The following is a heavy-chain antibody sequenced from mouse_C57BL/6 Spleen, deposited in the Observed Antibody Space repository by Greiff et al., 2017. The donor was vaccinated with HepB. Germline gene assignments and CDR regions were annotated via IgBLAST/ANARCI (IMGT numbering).Heavy chain of an antibody. J-gene: IGHJ4*01. V-gene: IGHV3-6*01. CDR2: ISYDGSN. CDR1: GYSITSGYY. Sequence: EVKLMESGPGLVKPSQSLSLTCSVTGYSITSGYYWNWIRQFPGNQLEWMGYISYDGSNNYNPSLKNRISITRDTSKNQFFLKLNSVTTEDTATYYCARGPDYYGSSLYYAMDYWGQGTSVTVSS. CDR3: ARGPDYYGSSLYYAMDY. D-gene: IGHD1-1*01.